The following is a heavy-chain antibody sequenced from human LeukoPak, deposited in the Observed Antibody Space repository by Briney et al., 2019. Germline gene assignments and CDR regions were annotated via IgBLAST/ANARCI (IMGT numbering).Heavy chain of an antibody. V-gene: IGHV4-34*01. Sequence: SETLSLTCAVYGGSFSGYYWSWIRQPPGKGLEWIGEINHSGSTNYNPSLKSRVTISVDTSKNQFSLKLSSVTAADTAVYYCARKPEEWESWAYNWFDPWGQGTLVTVSS. J-gene: IGHJ5*02. D-gene: IGHD1-26*01. CDR1: GGSFSGYY. CDR2: INHSGST. CDR3: ARKPEEWESWAYNWFDP.